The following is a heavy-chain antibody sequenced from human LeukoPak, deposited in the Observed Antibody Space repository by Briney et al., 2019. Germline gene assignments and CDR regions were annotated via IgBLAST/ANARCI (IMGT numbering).Heavy chain of an antibody. CDR3: ARPSRPNHYYYGMDV. V-gene: IGHV5-51*01. CDR2: IYPGDSDT. CDR1: GYSFINYW. J-gene: IGHJ6*02. Sequence: PGASLQISCKGSGYSFINYWIAWVRQLPGKGLEYMGIIYPGDSDTRYSPSFQGQVTISADKSISTAYLQWSSLKASDTAMYFCARPSRPNHYYYGMDVWGQGTTVTVSS. D-gene: IGHD1-14*01.